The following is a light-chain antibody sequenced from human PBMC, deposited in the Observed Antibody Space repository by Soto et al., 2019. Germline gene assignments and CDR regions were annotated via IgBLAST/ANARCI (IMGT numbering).Light chain of an antibody. J-gene: IGLJ1*01. CDR2: EGS. Sequence: QSVLTQPASVSGSPGQSITISCTGTSSDVGSYNLVSWYQQHPGKAPKLMIYEGSKRPSGVSNRFSGSKSGNTASLTISGLQAEDEADYYCCSYAGSSNYVLGTGTRSPT. V-gene: IGLV2-23*01. CDR1: SSDVGSYNL. CDR3: CSYAGSSNYV.